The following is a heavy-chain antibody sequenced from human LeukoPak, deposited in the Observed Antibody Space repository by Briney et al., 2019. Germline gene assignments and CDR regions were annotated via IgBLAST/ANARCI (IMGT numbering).Heavy chain of an antibody. V-gene: IGHV3-23*01. CDR3: AKVGSQNCGGDCYSRWFDP. D-gene: IGHD2-21*02. Sequence: GGSLRLSCAASGFTFSSYAMTWVRQAPGKGLEWVSSISGSGDYTYYADSVKGRFTISRDNSKNTLYLQMNGLRAEDTAVYYCAKVGSQNCGGDCYSRWFDPWGQGILVTVSS. CDR2: ISGSGDYT. CDR1: GFTFSSYA. J-gene: IGHJ5*02.